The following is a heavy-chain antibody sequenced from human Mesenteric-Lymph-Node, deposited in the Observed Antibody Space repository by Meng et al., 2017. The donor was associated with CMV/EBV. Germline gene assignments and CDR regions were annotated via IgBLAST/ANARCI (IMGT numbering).Heavy chain of an antibody. J-gene: IGHJ4*02. CDR2: IGSSSTYI. V-gene: IGHV3-21*04. Sequence: GESLKISCAASGFTFSSYSINWVRQAPGKGLEWVSSIGSSSTYIYYADSLKGRFTISRDNAKNSLYLQMNSLRAEDTAEYFCAKDAGGEIMWDDWSQGTLVTVSS. D-gene: IGHD3-10*01. CDR1: GFTFSSYS. CDR3: AKDAGGEIMWDD.